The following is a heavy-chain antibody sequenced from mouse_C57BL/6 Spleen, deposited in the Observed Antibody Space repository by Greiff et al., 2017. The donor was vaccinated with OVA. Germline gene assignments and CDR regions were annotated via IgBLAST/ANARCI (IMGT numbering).Heavy chain of an antibody. CDR2: IWSDGST. Sequence: QVQLKESGPGLVAPSQSLSITCTVSGFSLTSYGVHWVRQPPGKGLEWLVVIWSDGSTTYNSALKSSLSISKDNSTSQVFLKMNSLQTDDTAMYYGARHEGLRGGGWFAYWGQGTLVTVSA. CDR3: ARHEGLRGGGWFAY. D-gene: IGHD2-4*01. CDR1: GFSLTSYG. V-gene: IGHV2-6-1*01. J-gene: IGHJ3*01.